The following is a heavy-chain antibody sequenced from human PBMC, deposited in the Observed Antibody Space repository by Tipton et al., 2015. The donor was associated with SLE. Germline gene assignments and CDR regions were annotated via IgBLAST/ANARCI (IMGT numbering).Heavy chain of an antibody. CDR3: ARVMGGSGWSPFDY. Sequence: QLVQSGAEVKKPGTSVKVSCEVSGYTFSSYAISWVRQAPGQGLEWMGWISAYNGNTNYAQKLQGRVTMTTDTSTSTGYLELRSLRSADTAVYYCARVMGGSGWSPFDYWGQGTLVTVSS. CDR1: GYTFSSYA. J-gene: IGHJ4*02. D-gene: IGHD6-19*01. V-gene: IGHV1-18*01. CDR2: ISAYNGNT.